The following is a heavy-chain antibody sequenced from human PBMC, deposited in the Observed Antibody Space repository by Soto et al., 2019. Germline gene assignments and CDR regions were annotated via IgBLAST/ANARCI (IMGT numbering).Heavy chain of an antibody. J-gene: IGHJ4*02. CDR3: ARGLSVTLFDN. CDR1: GGSISTGGYY. CDR2: IYYSGST. D-gene: IGHD4-17*01. Sequence: QVQLQESGPGLVKPSQTLSLTCTVSGGSISTGGYYWTCIRQHPGKGLEWTGYIYYSGSTYYNPSLKSRVTISVDTSKNQFSLKLSSVTAADTAVYYYARGLSVTLFDNWGQGTLVTVSS. V-gene: IGHV4-31*03.